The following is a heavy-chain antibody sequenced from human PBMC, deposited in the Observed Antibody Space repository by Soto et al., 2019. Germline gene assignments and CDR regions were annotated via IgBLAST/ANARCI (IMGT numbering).Heavy chain of an antibody. CDR3: ARGNGSTAYYDFWSGYSRYDY. V-gene: IGHV1-46*01. D-gene: IGHD3-3*01. CDR1: GYTFTSYY. CDR2: INPSGGST. Sequence: ASVKVSCKASGYTFTSYYMHWVRQAPGQGLEWMGIINPSGGSTSYAQKFQGRVTMTRDTSTSTVYMELSSLRSEDTAVYYCARGNGSTAYYDFWSGYSRYDYWGQGTLVTVSS. J-gene: IGHJ4*02.